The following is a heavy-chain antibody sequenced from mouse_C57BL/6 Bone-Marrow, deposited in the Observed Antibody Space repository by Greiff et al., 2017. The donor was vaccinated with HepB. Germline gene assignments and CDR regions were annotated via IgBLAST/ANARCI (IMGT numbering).Heavy chain of an antibody. J-gene: IGHJ3*01. CDR3: ARLPSPFSYFAY. CDR2: IDPSGSAL. CDR1: GYTFTGYW. D-gene: IGHD5-5*01. V-gene: IGHV1-50*01. Sequence: QVQLQQPGAEFVNPGASVTLSCKASGYTFTGYWMQWVKQRPGQGLAWIGVIDPSGSALNYNQKFKGKATLTVDRSSSTAYMELISLTSEDSAVYYCARLPSPFSYFAYWGQGTLVTVSA.